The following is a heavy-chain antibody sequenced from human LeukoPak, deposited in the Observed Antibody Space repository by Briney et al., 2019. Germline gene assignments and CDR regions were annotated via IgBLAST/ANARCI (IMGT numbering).Heavy chain of an antibody. CDR1: GFTFSRYY. J-gene: IGHJ6*02. Sequence: PGGSLRLSCAASGFTFSRYYMGWVRQAPGKRLEWVAYMNQGGSQKYYVDSVQGRLTISRDNPRNSLYLQINSLVAEDTAVYYCARAGQDDRGRYYGFDVWGHGTTVTVS. CDR2: MNQGGSQK. D-gene: IGHD3-22*01. V-gene: IGHV3-7*04. CDR3: ARAGQDDRGRYYGFDV.